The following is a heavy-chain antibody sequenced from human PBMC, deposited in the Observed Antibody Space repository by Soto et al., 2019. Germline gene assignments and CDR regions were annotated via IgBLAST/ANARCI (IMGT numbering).Heavy chain of an antibody. CDR2: IYSGGST. V-gene: IGHV3-53*01. Sequence: GGSLRLSCAASGFIVSSNYMSWVRQAPGKGLEWVSVIYSGGSTYYADSVKGRFTISRDNSKNTLYLQMNSLRAEDTAVYYCARAEDIVLMGIYGMDVWGQGTTVTVSS. CDR1: GFIVSSNY. D-gene: IGHD2-8*01. J-gene: IGHJ6*02. CDR3: ARAEDIVLMGIYGMDV.